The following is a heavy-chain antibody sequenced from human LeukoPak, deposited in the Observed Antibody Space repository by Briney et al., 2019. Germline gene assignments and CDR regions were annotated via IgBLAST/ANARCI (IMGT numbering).Heavy chain of an antibody. V-gene: IGHV3-48*04. CDR2: ISSSSSTI. CDR1: GFTFSSYN. Sequence: GGSLRLSCAASGFTFSSYNMNWVRQAPGKGLEWVSYISSSSSTIYYADSVKGRFTISRDNAKNSLYLQMNSLRAEDTAVYYCARWNIQLWSTTDYWGQGTLVTVSS. CDR3: ARWNIQLWSTTDY. J-gene: IGHJ4*02. D-gene: IGHD5-18*01.